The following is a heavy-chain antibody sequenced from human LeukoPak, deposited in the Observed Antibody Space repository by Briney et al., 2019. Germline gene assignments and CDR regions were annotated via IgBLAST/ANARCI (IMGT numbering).Heavy chain of an antibody. Sequence: GGSLTLSCVASQFTFSHYGMHWVRRAPGKGLEWVAVIWSDGSNQYFADSVKGRFTISRDNSQNTVYLQMNSLRAADTGVYFCAKDAQRGFDYSNSLEYWGQGTLVTVSS. CDR1: QFTFSHYG. CDR2: IWSDGSNQ. CDR3: AKDAQRGFDYSNSLEY. V-gene: IGHV3-33*06. D-gene: IGHD4-11*01. J-gene: IGHJ4*02.